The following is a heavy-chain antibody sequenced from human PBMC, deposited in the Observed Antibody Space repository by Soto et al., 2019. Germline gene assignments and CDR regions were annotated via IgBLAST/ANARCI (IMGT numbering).Heavy chain of an antibody. J-gene: IGHJ5*02. CDR2: IDTSDSYT. CDR3: ARYALTPLGREDWFDP. V-gene: IGHV5-10-1*01. Sequence: GGGLKNTLKGTGYSFTRYWISGVGQMPGKGLEWMGRIDTSDSYTNYSPSFQGHVTISADKSISTAYLQWSSLKASDTAMYYCARYALTPLGREDWFDPWGQGTLVTVSS. CDR1: GYSFTRYW. D-gene: IGHD2-8*01.